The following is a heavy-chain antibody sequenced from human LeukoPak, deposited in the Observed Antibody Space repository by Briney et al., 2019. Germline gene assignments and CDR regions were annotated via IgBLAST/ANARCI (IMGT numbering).Heavy chain of an antibody. CDR2: ISGLSSHI. CDR1: GFTFSDYD. Sequence: GGSLRLSCSASGFTFSDYDMTWVRQAPGKGLEWVSSISGLSSHIYYGDPVKGRFSISRDNAKNSLYLQMNSLGTDDTAVYFCGRAFPPLRTSSAGDLWGQGTLVTVSS. V-gene: IGHV3-21*01. D-gene: IGHD3-16*01. CDR3: GRAFPPLRTSSAGDL. J-gene: IGHJ4*02.